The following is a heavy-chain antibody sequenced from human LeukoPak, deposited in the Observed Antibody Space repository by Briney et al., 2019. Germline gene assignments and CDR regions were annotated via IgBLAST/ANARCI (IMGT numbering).Heavy chain of an antibody. Sequence: GASVKVSCKASGGTFSSYAISWVRQAPGQGLEWMGGIIPIFGTANYAQKFQGRVTITTDESTSTAYMELSSLRSEDTAVYYCARDQGYGGKNYYYYYMDVWGKGTTVTVSS. CDR1: GGTFSSYA. V-gene: IGHV1-69*05. D-gene: IGHD4-23*01. CDR3: ARDQGYGGKNYYYYYMDV. J-gene: IGHJ6*03. CDR2: IIPIFGTA.